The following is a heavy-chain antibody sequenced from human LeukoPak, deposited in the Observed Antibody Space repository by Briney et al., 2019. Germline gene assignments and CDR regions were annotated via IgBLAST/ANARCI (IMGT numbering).Heavy chain of an antibody. J-gene: IGHJ6*02. D-gene: IGHD1-1*01. CDR1: GFTFSSYS. V-gene: IGHV3-21*01. CDR3: ARKGVHLDYGMDV. CDR2: ISSSSYI. Sequence: GGSLRLSCAASGFTFSSYSMNWVRQAPGKGLEWVSSISSSSYIYYADSVKGRFTISRDNAKNSLYLQMNSLRAEDTAVYYCARKGVHLDYGMDVWGQGTTVTVSS.